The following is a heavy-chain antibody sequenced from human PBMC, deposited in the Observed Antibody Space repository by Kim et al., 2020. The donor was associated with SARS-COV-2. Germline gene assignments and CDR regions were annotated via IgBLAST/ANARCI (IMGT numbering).Heavy chain of an antibody. CDR2: IYSGGSST. V-gene: IGHV3-23*03. CDR3: AKTHIDYGDYSLDY. D-gene: IGHD4-17*01. CDR1: GFTFSSYA. Sequence: GESLRLSCAASGFTFSSYAMSWVRQAPGKGVEWVSVIYSGGSSTYYADSVKGRFTISRDNSKNTLYLQMNSLRAEDTAVYYCAKTHIDYGDYSLDYWGQGTLVTVSS. J-gene: IGHJ4*02.